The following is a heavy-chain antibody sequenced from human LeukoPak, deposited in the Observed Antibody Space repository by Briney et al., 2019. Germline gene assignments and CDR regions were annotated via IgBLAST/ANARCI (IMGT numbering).Heavy chain of an antibody. J-gene: IGHJ4*02. CDR1: GYTFTGYY. D-gene: IGHD5-18*01. V-gene: IGHV1-2*02. CDR2: INPNSGGT. Sequence: GASVKVSCKASGYTFTGYYMHWVRQAPGQGLEWMGWINPNSGGTNYAQKFQGRVTMARDTSISTAYMELSRLRSDDTAVYYCARSVPKHSYGFDYWGQGTLVTVSS. CDR3: ARSVPKHSYGFDY.